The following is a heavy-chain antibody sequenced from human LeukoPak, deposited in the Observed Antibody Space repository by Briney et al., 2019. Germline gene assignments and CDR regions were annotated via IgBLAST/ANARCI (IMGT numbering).Heavy chain of an antibody. CDR1: GFTFSSYA. Sequence: GGSLRLSCAASGFTFSSYAMSWVRQAPGKGLEWASGIRGSGATTYYADSVKGRFTTSRDNSKNTLNLQMNSLRSEDTALYYCARGAGLATAGTHYWGQGTLVTVSS. J-gene: IGHJ4*02. D-gene: IGHD6-13*01. CDR3: ARGAGLATAGTHY. CDR2: IRGSGATT. V-gene: IGHV3-23*01.